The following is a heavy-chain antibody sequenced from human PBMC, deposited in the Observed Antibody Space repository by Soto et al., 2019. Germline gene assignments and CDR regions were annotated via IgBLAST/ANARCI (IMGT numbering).Heavy chain of an antibody. J-gene: IGHJ6*02. CDR1: GYTFTSYA. Sequence: ASVKVSCKASGYTFTSYAMHWVRQAPGQRLEWMGWINAGNGNTKYSQKFQGRVTITGDKSTSTAYMELSSLRSEDTAVYYCARGRYDILTGYYKAPPYYYYGMDVWGQGTTVTVSS. CDR2: INAGNGNT. V-gene: IGHV1-3*01. D-gene: IGHD3-9*01. CDR3: ARGRYDILTGYYKAPPYYYYGMDV.